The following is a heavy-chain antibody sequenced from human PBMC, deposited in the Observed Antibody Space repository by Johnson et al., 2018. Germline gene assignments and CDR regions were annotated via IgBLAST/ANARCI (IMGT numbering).Heavy chain of an antibody. CDR2: ISTSGGNT. J-gene: IGHJ2*01. CDR3: AKEAGTGYWYFDL. CDR1: GFTFSSYA. D-gene: IGHD1-7*01. V-gene: IGHV3-23*04. Sequence: EVQLVESGGGLVQXGGSXRLXCAASGFTFSSYAMNWVRQAPGKGLEWVSTISTSGGNTYYADSVKGRLTISRDNSKNTLYLQMNSLRAEDTAVYYCAKEAGTGYWYFDLWGRGTLVTVSS.